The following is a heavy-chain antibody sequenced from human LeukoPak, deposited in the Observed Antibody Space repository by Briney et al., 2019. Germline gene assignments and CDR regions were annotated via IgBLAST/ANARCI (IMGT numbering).Heavy chain of an antibody. D-gene: IGHD4-17*01. V-gene: IGHV1-18*01. J-gene: IGHJ4*02. CDR2: ISTYNGNT. CDR1: GYTFTSYG. Sequence: GASVKVSCKASGYTFTSYGISWVRQAPGQGLEWMGWISTYNGNTDYAQKLQGRVTMTTDTSTSTAYMELRSLRSDDTAVYYCARITQTDYDFDYWGQGTLVIVSS. CDR3: ARITQTDYDFDY.